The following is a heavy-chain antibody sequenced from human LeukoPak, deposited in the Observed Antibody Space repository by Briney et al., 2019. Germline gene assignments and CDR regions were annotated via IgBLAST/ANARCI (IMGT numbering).Heavy chain of an antibody. V-gene: IGHV3-23*01. CDR1: GFIFQNYA. J-gene: IGHJ3*02. CDR3: AKGFGDRHAAFDI. D-gene: IGHD3-10*01. CDR2: IGGNDFIT. Sequence: GGSLRLSCAASGFIFQNYALRWVRQAPGKGLEWLSGIGGNDFITEYADSVKGRFTTSRDNSRNTLYLQMKSLRADDTAIYYCAKGFGDRHAAFDIWGPGTMVTVSS.